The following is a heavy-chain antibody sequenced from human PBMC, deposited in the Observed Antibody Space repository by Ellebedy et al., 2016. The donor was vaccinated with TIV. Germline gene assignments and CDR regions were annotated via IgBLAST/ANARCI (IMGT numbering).Heavy chain of an antibody. CDR2: INPSGGST. CDR1: GYSFSTYG. V-gene: IGHV1-46*01. CDR3: ARDSVWGLDI. D-gene: IGHD1-14*01. Sequence: ASVKVSCKASGYSFSTYGISWVRQAPGQGLEWMGLINPSGGSTNYPQRFQGRVTMTRDTSTRTLYMELSSLRFEDTAVYYCARDSVWGLDIWGQGTTVTVSS. J-gene: IGHJ3*02.